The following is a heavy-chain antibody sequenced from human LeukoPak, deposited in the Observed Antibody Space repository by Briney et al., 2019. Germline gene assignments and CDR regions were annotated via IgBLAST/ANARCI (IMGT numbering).Heavy chain of an antibody. CDR3: AKGDHAGYCSSTSCYVGDY. CDR1: GFTFSSYA. CDR2: ISGSGGST. Sequence: GGSLRLSCAASGFTFSSYAMSWVRQAPGKGLEWVSAISGSGGSTYYADSVKGRFTISRDNSKNMLYLQMNSLRAEDTAVYYCAKGDHAGYCSSTSCYVGDYWGQGTLVTVSS. D-gene: IGHD2-2*01. J-gene: IGHJ4*02. V-gene: IGHV3-23*01.